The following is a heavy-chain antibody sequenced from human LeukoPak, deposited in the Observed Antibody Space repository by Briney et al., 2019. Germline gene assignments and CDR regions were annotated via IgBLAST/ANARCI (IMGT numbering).Heavy chain of an antibody. D-gene: IGHD3-3*01. Sequence: ASVKVSCKASGNIFIGYYMHWVRQAPGQGLEWMGWININSGGTNYAQKFQGRVTMTRDTSISTAYMELSRLRSDDTAVYYCSRPAGRFFDAFDIWGQGTMVTVSS. J-gene: IGHJ3*02. V-gene: IGHV1-2*02. CDR3: SRPAGRFFDAFDI. CDR2: ININSGGT. CDR1: GNIFIGYY.